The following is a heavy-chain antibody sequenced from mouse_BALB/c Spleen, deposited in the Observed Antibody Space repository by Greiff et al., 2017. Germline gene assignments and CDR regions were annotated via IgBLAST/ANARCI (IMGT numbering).Heavy chain of an antibody. V-gene: IGHV1S135*01. Sequence: VQLKQSGPELMKPGASVKISCKASGYSFTSYYMHWVKQSHGKSLEWIGYIDPFNGGTSYNQKFKGKATLTVDKSSSTAYMHLSSLTSEDSAVYYCARSITTATFDYWGQGTTLTVSS. D-gene: IGHD1-2*01. J-gene: IGHJ2*01. CDR1: GYSFTSYY. CDR2: IDPFNGGT. CDR3: ARSITTATFDY.